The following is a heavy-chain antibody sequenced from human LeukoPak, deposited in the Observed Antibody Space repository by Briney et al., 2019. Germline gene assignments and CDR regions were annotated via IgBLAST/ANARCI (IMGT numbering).Heavy chain of an antibody. Sequence: SETLSVTCTVSGASITNYYWSWIRQSAGKGLEWIGRSYPSGSTHSNPSLKSRVTMSLDTSKNQFSLGLSSATAADTAVYYCARVRPNWNDGTFDYWGQGTLVTVSS. CDR1: GASITNYY. J-gene: IGHJ4*02. D-gene: IGHD1-1*01. CDR2: SYPSGST. V-gene: IGHV4-4*07. CDR3: ARVRPNWNDGTFDY.